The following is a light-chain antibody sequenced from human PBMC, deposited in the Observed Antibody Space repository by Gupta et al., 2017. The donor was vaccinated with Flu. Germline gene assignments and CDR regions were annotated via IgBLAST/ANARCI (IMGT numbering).Light chain of an antibody. J-gene: IGKJ1*01. V-gene: IGKV2-30*01. Sequence: VVLVPSSLSPSVTLGQPASLSCRSSQSLVFSDGNTYLNWFQQRPGQSPRRLIHNISKRDSGVPDRFSGSGSGTDFTLTISRVEAEDVGVYYCMQGRQWLWTFGQGTKVEIK. CDR3: MQGRQWLWT. CDR1: QSLVFSDGNTY. CDR2: NIS.